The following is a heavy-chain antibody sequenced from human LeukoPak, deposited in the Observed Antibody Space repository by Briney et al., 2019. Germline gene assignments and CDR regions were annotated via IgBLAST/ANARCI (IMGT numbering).Heavy chain of an antibody. J-gene: IGHJ3*02. Sequence: GGPLRLSCAASGFTFSSYAMSWVRQAPGKGLEWVSAISGSGGSTYYADSVKGRFTISRDNAKNSLYLQMNSLRAEDTAVYYCARQRAGHAFDIWGQGTMVTVSS. CDR2: ISGSGGST. V-gene: IGHV3-23*01. CDR3: ARQRAGHAFDI. CDR1: GFTFSSYA.